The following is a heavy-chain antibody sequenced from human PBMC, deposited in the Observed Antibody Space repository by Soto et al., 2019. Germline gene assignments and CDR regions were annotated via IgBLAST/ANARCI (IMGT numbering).Heavy chain of an antibody. CDR3: AGDAGGAVAGTPADY. D-gene: IGHD6-19*01. V-gene: IGHV1-18*01. CDR1: GYTCTSYG. CDR2: ISAYNGNT. Sequence: QVPLVQSGAEVKNPGASVNVSCKASGYTCTSYGISWVRQAPGQGLEWMGWISAYNGNTNYAQKLQGRVTMTTATSTSIAYRELRSLRSDDTAVYYCAGDAGGAVAGTPADYWGQGTLVTVSS. J-gene: IGHJ4*02.